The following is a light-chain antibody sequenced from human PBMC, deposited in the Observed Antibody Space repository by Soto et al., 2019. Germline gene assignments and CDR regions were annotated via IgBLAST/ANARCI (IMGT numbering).Light chain of an antibody. CDR3: SSYAGSNTLV. V-gene: IGLV2-11*01. CDR1: SSDVGGFNS. Sequence: QSALTQPRSVSGSPGQSVTISCTGTSSDVGGFNSVSWYQQHPGKAPKLMIYDVNKRPSGVPDRFSGSKSGSTASLTISGLQAEDEADYYCSSYAGSNTLVFGTGTKVTVL. J-gene: IGLJ1*01. CDR2: DVN.